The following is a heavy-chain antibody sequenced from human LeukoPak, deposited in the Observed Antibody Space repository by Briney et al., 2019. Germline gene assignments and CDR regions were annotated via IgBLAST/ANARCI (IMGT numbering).Heavy chain of an antibody. CDR2: ISGSGSSI. V-gene: IGHV3-11*01. J-gene: IGHJ5*01. CDR1: GFIFPDFF. CDR3: ARDFWQQGDDS. Sequence: TGGSLRLSCAASGFIFPDFFMTWIRQAPGKGLEWVSYISGSGSSIYYADSERGRFTISRDNAKNSLYLQMNSLRAEDTAVYYCARDFWQQGDDSWGQGTLVTVSS. D-gene: IGHD3-3*01.